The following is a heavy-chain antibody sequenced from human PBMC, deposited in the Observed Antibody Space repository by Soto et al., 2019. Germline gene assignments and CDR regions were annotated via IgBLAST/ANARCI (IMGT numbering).Heavy chain of an antibody. CDR2: ISGSGGST. J-gene: IGHJ4*02. CDR3: AKLYGSGMGRGVY. CDR1: GFTFSSYA. Sequence: EVQLLESGGGLVQPGGSLRLSCAASGFTFSSYAMNWVRQAPGKGLEWVSTISGSGGSTYYADSVKGRFTISRDNSKNTLYLQMNSLRAEDTAVYYCAKLYGSGMGRGVYWGQGTLVTVSS. D-gene: IGHD3-10*01. V-gene: IGHV3-23*01.